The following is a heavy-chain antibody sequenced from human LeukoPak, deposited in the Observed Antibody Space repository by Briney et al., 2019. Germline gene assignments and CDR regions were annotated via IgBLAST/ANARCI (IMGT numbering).Heavy chain of an antibody. J-gene: IGHJ4*02. CDR2: IYYSGST. CDR1: GGSISSYY. Sequence: SETLSLTCTVSGGSISSYYWSWIRQTPGKGLEWIGYIYYSGSTNFNPSLKSRVTISVDTSKNQFSLNLSSVTAADTAVYYCARFSSIAAAFDYWGLGTLVTVSS. V-gene: IGHV4-59*12. D-gene: IGHD6-13*01. CDR3: ARFSSIAAAFDY.